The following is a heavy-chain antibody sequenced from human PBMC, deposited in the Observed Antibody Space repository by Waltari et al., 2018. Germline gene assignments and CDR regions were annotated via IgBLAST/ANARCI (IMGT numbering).Heavy chain of an antibody. CDR3: ARDRIGAAGTEYFDS. V-gene: IGHV1-2*06. CDR2: INPKSGGT. CDR1: GYSFTDYY. Sequence: QEQLVQSGAEVKKPGASVKVSCKASGYSFTDYYMHWVRQAPGQRLEWMGRINPKSGGTNDAQTFQGRVTMTRDTSISTAYMELSSLRSDDTAVYYCARDRIGAAGTEYFDSWGRGTLVTVSS. J-gene: IGHJ4*02. D-gene: IGHD6-13*01.